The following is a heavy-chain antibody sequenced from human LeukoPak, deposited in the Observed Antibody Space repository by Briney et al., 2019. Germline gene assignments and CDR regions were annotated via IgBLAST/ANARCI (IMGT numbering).Heavy chain of an antibody. CDR2: INPSGGST. CDR1: GYTFTSYY. V-gene: IGHV1-46*01. Sequence: ASVTVSCKASGYTFTSYYMHWVRQAPGQGLEWMGIINPSGGSTSYAQKFQGRVTMTRDTSTSTVYMELSSLRSEDTAVYYCAREQAGPGDYDFWSGYYPSPIDYWGQGTLVTVSS. J-gene: IGHJ4*02. CDR3: AREQAGPGDYDFWSGYYPSPIDY. D-gene: IGHD3-3*01.